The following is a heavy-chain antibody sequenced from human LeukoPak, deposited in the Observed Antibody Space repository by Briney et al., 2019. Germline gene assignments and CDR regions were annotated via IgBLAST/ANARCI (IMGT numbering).Heavy chain of an antibody. D-gene: IGHD3-3*01. V-gene: IGHV4-31*03. J-gene: IGHJ3*02. CDR3: ARGEYVLRFLEWLPPDAFGI. Sequence: PSETLSLTCTVSGGSISSGGYYWSWIRQHPGKGLEWIGYIYYSGSTYYNPSLKSRVTISVDTSKNQFSLKLSSVTAADTAVYYCARGEYVLRFLEWLPPDAFGIWGQGTMVTVSS. CDR2: IYYSGST. CDR1: GGSISSGGYY.